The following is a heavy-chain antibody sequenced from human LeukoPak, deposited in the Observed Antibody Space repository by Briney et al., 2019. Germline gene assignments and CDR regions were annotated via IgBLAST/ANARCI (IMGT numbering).Heavy chain of an antibody. CDR2: IYSGGST. V-gene: IGHV3-53*01. Sequence: GGSLRLSCAASGFTVSSNYMTWVRQAPGKGLEWVSIIYSGGSTYYADSVKGRFTVSRDNSKNTLYLQMNSLRAEDTAVYYCARANPSGYSYYWGQGTLVTVSS. D-gene: IGHD5-18*01. CDR1: GFTVSSNY. J-gene: IGHJ4*02. CDR3: ARANPSGYSYY.